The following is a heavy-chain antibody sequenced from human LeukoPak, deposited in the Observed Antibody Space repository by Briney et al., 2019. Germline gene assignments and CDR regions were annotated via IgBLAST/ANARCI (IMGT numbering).Heavy chain of an antibody. D-gene: IGHD3-10*01. V-gene: IGHV4-38-2*02. J-gene: IGHJ4*02. Sequence: TSQTLSLTCTVSGYSISSGYYWGWIRQPPGKGLEWIGSIYHSGSTYYNPSLKSRVTISVDTSKNQFSLKLSSVTAADTAVYYCARAEPGLYYYGSGSYYNRGYYFDYWGQGTLVTVSS. CDR2: IYHSGST. CDR1: GYSISSGYY. CDR3: ARAEPGLYYYGSGSYYNRGYYFDY.